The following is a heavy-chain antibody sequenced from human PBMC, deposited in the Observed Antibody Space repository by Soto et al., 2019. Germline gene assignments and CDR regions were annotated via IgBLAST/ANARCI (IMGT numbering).Heavy chain of an antibody. D-gene: IGHD3-22*01. CDR2: IKPDGSEK. V-gene: IGHV3-7*04. Sequence: GGSLRLSCAASGFTFSTYWMSWVRQAPGKGLEWVANIKPDGSEKWYVDSVKGRFTISRDNAKNSLYLQMISLRAADTAMYYCARGDYYDTSGPFLDAFDIWGQGTMVTVSS. CDR1: GFTFSTYW. CDR3: ARGDYYDTSGPFLDAFDI. J-gene: IGHJ3*02.